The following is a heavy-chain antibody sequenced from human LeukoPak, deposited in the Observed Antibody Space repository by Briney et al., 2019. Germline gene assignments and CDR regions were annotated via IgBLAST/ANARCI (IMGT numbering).Heavy chain of an antibody. V-gene: IGHV3-30*02. CDR2: IRYDGSNK. D-gene: IGHD3-22*01. J-gene: IGHJ3*02. CDR3: AKETETYYYDSSGVGAFDI. CDR1: GFTFSSYG. Sequence: GGSLRLSCAASGFTFSSYGMHWVRQAPGKGLEWVAFIRYDGSNKYYADSVKGRFTISRDNSKNTLYLQMNSLRAEDTAVYYCAKETETYYYDSSGVGAFDIWGQGTMVTVSS.